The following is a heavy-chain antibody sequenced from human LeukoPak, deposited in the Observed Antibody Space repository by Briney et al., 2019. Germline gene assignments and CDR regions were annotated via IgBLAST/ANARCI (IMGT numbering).Heavy chain of an antibody. CDR1: GDTFTTYD. CDR2: MNPKSGNT. V-gene: IGHV1-8*01. D-gene: IGHD3-3*01. Sequence: ASVKVSCNISGDTFTTYDINWVRQATGQGLEWMGWMNPKSGNTVYAQKFQGRLTLTRDISISTAYMELSSLRSEDTAVYFCARAITIFDYYYMDVWGKGTTVTVSS. J-gene: IGHJ6*03. CDR3: ARAITIFDYYYMDV.